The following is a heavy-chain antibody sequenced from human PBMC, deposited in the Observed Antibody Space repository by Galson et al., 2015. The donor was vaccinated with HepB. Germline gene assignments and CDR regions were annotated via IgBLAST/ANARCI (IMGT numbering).Heavy chain of an antibody. J-gene: IGHJ4*02. CDR2: ISSSSSYI. V-gene: IGHV3-21*01. CDR1: GFTFSSYS. Sequence: SLRLSCAASGFTFSSYSMNWVRQAPGKGLEWVSSISSSSSYIYYADSVKGRFTISRNNAKNSLYLQMNSLRAEDTAVYYCVGTMIVVAPWYFDYWGQGTLVTVSS. D-gene: IGHD3-22*01. CDR3: VGTMIVVAPWYFDY.